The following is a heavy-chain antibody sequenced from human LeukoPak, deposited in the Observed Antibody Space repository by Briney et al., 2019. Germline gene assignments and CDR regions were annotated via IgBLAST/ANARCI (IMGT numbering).Heavy chain of an antibody. D-gene: IGHD2-2*01. Sequence: PGGSLTLSCAVSGFTFSSYSLNWVRQAPGKGLEWVASISSRGSSIYYADSVKRRFTISRDNAKNTLYLQMNNLRAEDTAVYYCERFETCTTTTCDDTFDIWGQGTVVTVSS. CDR1: GFTFSSYS. CDR3: ERFETCTTTTCDDTFDI. J-gene: IGHJ3*02. CDR2: ISSRGSSI. V-gene: IGHV3-21*01.